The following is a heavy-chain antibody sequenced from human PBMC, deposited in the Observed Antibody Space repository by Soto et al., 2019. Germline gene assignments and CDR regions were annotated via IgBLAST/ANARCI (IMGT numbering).Heavy chain of an antibody. CDR1: GGTFSSYA. Sequence: SVKVSFKASGGTFSSYAISWVRQAPGQGLEWMGGIIPIFGTANYAQKFQGRVTITADKSTSTAYMELSSLRSEDTAVYYCARDVELRSRSFYYYYYYGMDVWGQGTTVTVSS. CDR3: ARDVELRSRSFYYYYYYGMDV. CDR2: IIPIFGTA. V-gene: IGHV1-69*06. J-gene: IGHJ6*02. D-gene: IGHD1-7*01.